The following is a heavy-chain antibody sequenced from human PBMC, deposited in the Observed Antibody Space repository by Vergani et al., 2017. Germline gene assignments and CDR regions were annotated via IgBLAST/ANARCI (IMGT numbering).Heavy chain of an antibody. CDR1: GYTFSNFG. CDR2: ISAYNGNI. D-gene: IGHD2-2*01. CDR3: ARVRFPEYCSSPSCQKGYYYGMDV. Sequence: QVQLVQSGVEVKKSGASVKVSCKASGYTFSNFGINWVRQAPGQGLEWMGWISAYNGNINYAQKLQGRVSMTTDTSTNTAYMELRSLRSDDTAVYYCARVRFPEYCSSPSCQKGYYYGMDVWGQGTTVTVSS. J-gene: IGHJ6*02. V-gene: IGHV1-18*01.